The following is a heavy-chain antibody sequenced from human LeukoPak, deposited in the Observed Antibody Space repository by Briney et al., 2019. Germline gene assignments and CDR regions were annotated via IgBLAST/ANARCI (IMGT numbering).Heavy chain of an antibody. CDR1: GGSFSGYY. D-gene: IGHD2-2*01. V-gene: IGHV4-34*01. CDR2: INHSGST. J-gene: IGHJ4*02. Sequence: SETLSLTCAVYGGSFSGYYWSWLRQPPGKGLEWIGEINHSGSTNYNPSLKSRVTISVDTSKNQFSLKLSSVTAADTAVYYCARWVRGYCSSTSCYSFDYWGQGTLVTVSS. CDR3: ARWVRGYCSSTSCYSFDY.